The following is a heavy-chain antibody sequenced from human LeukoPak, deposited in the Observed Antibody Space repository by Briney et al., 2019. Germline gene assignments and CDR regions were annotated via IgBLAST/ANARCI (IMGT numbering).Heavy chain of an antibody. CDR2: ITPDGSST. V-gene: IGHV3-74*01. CDR3: ARVIVGAPNKAFDI. J-gene: IGHJ3*02. CDR1: GFTFSNYW. D-gene: IGHD1-26*01. Sequence: GGSLRLSCAASGFTFSNYWMHWVRQAPGKGLVWVSRITPDGSSTTYADSVKGRFTISRDSAKSSLYLQMNRLRAEDTAVYYCARVIVGAPNKAFDIWGQGTMVTVSS.